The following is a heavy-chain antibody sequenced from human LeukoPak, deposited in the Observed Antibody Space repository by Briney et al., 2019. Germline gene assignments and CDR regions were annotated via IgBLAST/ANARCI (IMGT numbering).Heavy chain of an antibody. Sequence: PSETLSLACTVSGGSISSGSYSWSWIRQPPGKGLEWIGYIYHSGSTYYNPSLKSRVTISVDRSKNQFSLKLSSVTAADTAVYYCARSITMIVGTLFDYWGQGTLVTVSS. CDR1: GGSISSGSYS. CDR3: ARSITMIVGTLFDY. D-gene: IGHD3-22*01. V-gene: IGHV4-30-2*01. CDR2: IYHSGST. J-gene: IGHJ4*02.